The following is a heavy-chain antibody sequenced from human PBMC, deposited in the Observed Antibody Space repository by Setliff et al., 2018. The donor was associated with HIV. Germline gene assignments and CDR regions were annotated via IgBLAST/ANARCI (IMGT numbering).Heavy chain of an antibody. D-gene: IGHD3-3*01. V-gene: IGHV4-38-2*02. CDR3: ARGQVWSGYLNY. J-gene: IGHJ4*02. Sequence: SETLSLTCTVSGYSISSGYYWGWIRQPPDKGLEWIGSFHYSGSTSHSPSLRSRVTLSVDTSKNQFSLKLRSVTAADTAVYYCARGQVWSGYLNYWGQGTLVTVSS. CDR1: GYSISSGYY. CDR2: FHYSGST.